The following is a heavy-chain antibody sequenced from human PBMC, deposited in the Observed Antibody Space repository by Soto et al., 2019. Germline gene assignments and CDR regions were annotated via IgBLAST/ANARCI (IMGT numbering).Heavy chain of an antibody. CDR2: IIPSFGTA. D-gene: IGHD1-26*01. J-gene: IGHJ6*02. CDR3: ARAIGGDTLSGMDL. CDR1: GGTLSSYA. V-gene: IGHV1-69*01. Sequence: QLQLVQSGAEVKKPGSSVKVSCKGSGGTLSSYAISWVRQAPGQGVEWMGGIIPSFGTANYAQKFQGRVTITAAESTSTAYMALSSLRSEDTAVDYCARAIGGDTLSGMDLWGQGTTVTVSS.